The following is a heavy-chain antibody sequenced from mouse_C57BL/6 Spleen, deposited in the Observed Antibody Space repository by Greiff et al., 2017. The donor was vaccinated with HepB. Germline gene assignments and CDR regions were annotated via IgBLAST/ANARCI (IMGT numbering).Heavy chain of an antibody. J-gene: IGHJ4*01. Sequence: DVKLQESVAELVRPGASVKLSCTASGFNIKNTYMHWVKQRPEQGLEWIGRIDPANGNTKYAPKFQGKATITADTSSNTAYLQLSSLTSEDTAIYYCASGGIYYYGSSYGDAMDYWGQGTSVTVSS. CDR1: GFNIKNTY. CDR3: ASGGIYYYGSSYGDAMDY. V-gene: IGHV14-3*01. D-gene: IGHD1-1*01. CDR2: IDPANGNT.